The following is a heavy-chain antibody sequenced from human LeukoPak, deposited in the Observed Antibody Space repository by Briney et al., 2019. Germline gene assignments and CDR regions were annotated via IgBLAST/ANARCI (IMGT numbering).Heavy chain of an antibody. CDR3: TRVYGSGSYYSHC. V-gene: IGHV3-53*01. D-gene: IGHD3-10*01. J-gene: IGHJ4*02. Sequence: GGSLRLSCAASGFTVSSSFMSWVRQAPGKGLEWVSIIYSGGSAYYADSVKGRFIISRDNSKNTLYLQMNSLRAEDTAVYYCTRVYGSGSYYSHCWGQGTLVTVSS. CDR2: IYSGGSA. CDR1: GFTVSSSF.